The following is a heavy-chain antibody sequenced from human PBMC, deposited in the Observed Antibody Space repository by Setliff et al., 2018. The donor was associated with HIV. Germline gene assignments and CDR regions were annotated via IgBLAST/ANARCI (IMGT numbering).Heavy chain of an antibody. CDR1: GFIFGNFG. D-gene: IGHD3-3*01. V-gene: IGHV3-30*02. CDR3: VKGDNFWTGYSTYFEFDP. CDR2: IRYDGSEK. J-gene: IGHJ5*02. Sequence: GGSLRLSCAASGFIFGNFGLHWVRQAPGEGLEWVTFIRYDGSEKCYADSVRGRVTISRDNSKNKLYLQMNSLRIEDTAIYYCVKGDNFWTGYSTYFEFDPWGQGTLVTVSS.